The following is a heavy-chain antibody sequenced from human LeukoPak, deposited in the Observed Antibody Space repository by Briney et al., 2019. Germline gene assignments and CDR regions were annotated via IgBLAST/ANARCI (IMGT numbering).Heavy chain of an antibody. D-gene: IGHD6-6*01. CDR3: TKEMADRREAFDY. CDR2: VRYDGSNK. V-gene: IGHV3-30*02. CDR1: GFTFSNCG. J-gene: IGHJ4*02. Sequence: AGGSLRLSCAASGFTFSNCGIHWVRQAPGKGLEWVAFVRYDGSNKYYADSVKGRFTISRDNSKNTLYLQMNSLRAEDTAVYYCTKEMADRREAFDYWGQGTLATVSS.